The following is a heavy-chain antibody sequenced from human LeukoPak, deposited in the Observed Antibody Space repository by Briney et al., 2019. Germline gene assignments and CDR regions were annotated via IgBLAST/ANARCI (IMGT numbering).Heavy chain of an antibody. CDR1: GFTFSTYS. J-gene: IGHJ1*01. V-gene: IGHV3-21*01. CDR3: TSFRAGYFQD. Sequence: GGPESLSCAASGFTFSTYSMNWARQAPGKGLEWVSSISSSGSYIYYADSVKGRFTISRDNAKNSLYLQMNNLRAEDTAVYYCTSFRAGYFQDGGQGTGVTVSS. CDR2: ISSSGSYI.